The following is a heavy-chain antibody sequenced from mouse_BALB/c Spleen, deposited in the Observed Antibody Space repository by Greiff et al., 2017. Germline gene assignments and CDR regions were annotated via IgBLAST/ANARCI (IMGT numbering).Heavy chain of an antibody. CDR1: GYSITSDYA. V-gene: IGHV3-2*02. CDR3: ARNRGYYDWYFDV. Sequence: ESGPGLVKPSQSLSLTCTVTGYSITSDYAWNWIRQFPGNKLEWMGYISYSGSTSYNPSLKSRISITRDTSKNQFFLQLNSVTTEDTATYYCARNRGYYDWYFDVWGAGTTVTVAS. J-gene: IGHJ1*01. D-gene: IGHD2-3*01. CDR2: ISYSGST.